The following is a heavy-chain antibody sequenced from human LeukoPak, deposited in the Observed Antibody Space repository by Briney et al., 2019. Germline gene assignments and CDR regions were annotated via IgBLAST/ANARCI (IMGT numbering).Heavy chain of an antibody. D-gene: IGHD2-15*01. CDR1: GFTFSSYA. CDR3: TRDCSGASCHEEMDY. J-gene: IGHJ4*02. CDR2: IRSKAFGATT. Sequence: GGSLRLSCAASGFTFSSYAMSWVRQAPGKGLEWVGFIRSKAFGATTNYAASVKGRFTVSRDDSKSIAYLQMNSLKTEDTAVYYCTRDCSGASCHEEMDYWGQGTLVTVSS. V-gene: IGHV3-49*04.